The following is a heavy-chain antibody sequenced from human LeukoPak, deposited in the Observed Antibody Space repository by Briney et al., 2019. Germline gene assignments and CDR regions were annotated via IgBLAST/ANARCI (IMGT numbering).Heavy chain of an antibody. CDR1: GGSITSSSYY. Sequence: SETLSLTCTVSGGSITSSSYYWGWNRQPPGKGLEWIGTIYHSGSTYYNPSLKSRVTISVDTSKNQFSLKLSSVAAADTAVYYCARDRGYYDSSGPLYYFDYWGQGTLVTVSS. V-gene: IGHV4-39*02. J-gene: IGHJ4*02. CDR2: IYHSGST. CDR3: ARDRGYYDSSGPLYYFDY. D-gene: IGHD3-22*01.